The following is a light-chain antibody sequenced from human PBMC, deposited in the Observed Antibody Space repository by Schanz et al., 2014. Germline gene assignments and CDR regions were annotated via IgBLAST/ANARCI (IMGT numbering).Light chain of an antibody. CDR1: SSDVGAYNY. J-gene: IGLJ2*01. Sequence: QSVLTQPASVSGSPGQSITISCTGTSSDVGAYNYVSWYQQHPVKAPKLMIYDVSNRPSGVSYRFSGSKSGNTASLTISGLQAEDEADYYCSSYTSSSTLVVFGGGTKVTVL. V-gene: IGLV2-14*03. CDR3: SSYTSSSTLVV. CDR2: DVS.